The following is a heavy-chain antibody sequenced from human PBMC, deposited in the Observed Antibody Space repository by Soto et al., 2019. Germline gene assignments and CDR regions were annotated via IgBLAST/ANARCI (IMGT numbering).Heavy chain of an antibody. J-gene: IGHJ4*02. V-gene: IGHV3-30*18. D-gene: IGHD1-7*01. CDR2: ISKDGSDT. CDR3: VKANTDQPGNFRRAD. Sequence: QVLLVESGGGVVQPGRSLRLSCTGSGFTFSSYGMHWVRQGPGQGLEWVAVISKDGSDTYHSDSVKGRFTISRDNSKNTLTLEMKSLCPEDAAGSYCVKANTDQPGNFRRADWGQGTLVTVSS. CDR1: GFTFSSYG.